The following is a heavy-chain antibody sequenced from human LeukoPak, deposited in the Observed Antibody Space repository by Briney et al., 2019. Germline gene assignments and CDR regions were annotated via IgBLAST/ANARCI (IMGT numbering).Heavy chain of an antibody. D-gene: IGHD6-13*01. V-gene: IGHV3-53*01. CDR1: GFTVSSNY. Sequence: GGSLRLSCAASGFTVSSNYMSWVRQAPGKGLEWVSVIYSGGSTYYADSVKGRFTISRDNSKNTLYLQMNSLRAEDTAVYYCAKNIAAAGRAAYYFDYWGQGTLVTVSS. J-gene: IGHJ4*02. CDR2: IYSGGST. CDR3: AKNIAAAGRAAYYFDY.